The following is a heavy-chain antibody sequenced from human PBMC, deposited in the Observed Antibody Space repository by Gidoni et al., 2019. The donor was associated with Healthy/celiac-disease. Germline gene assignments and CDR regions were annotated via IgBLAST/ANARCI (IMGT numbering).Heavy chain of an antibody. V-gene: IGHV4-38-2*02. CDR2: IYHSGST. D-gene: IGHD3-22*01. CDR1: GYSISSGYY. CDR3: ARVIDAFDI. J-gene: IGHJ3*02. Sequence: QVQLQESGPGLVKPSETLSLTCTVSGYSISSGYYWGWIRQPPGKGLEWIGSIYHSGSTYYNPSLKSRVTISVDTSKNQFSLKLSSVTAADTAVYYCARVIDAFDIWGQGTMVTVSS.